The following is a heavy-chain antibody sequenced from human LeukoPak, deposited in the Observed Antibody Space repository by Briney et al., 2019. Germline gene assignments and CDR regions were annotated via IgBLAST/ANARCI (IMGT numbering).Heavy chain of an antibody. CDR2: IWYDGSNK. CDR1: GFTFRSCG. J-gene: IGHJ4*02. D-gene: IGHD3-10*01. Sequence: PGRSLRLSCAASGFTFRSCGMHWVRQAPGKGLEWVAVIWYDGSNKYYADSVKGRFTISRDNSKNTLYLQMNSLRAEDTAVYYCAKDRGIPQYYFDYWGQGTLVTVSS. CDR3: AKDRGIPQYYFDY. V-gene: IGHV3-33*06.